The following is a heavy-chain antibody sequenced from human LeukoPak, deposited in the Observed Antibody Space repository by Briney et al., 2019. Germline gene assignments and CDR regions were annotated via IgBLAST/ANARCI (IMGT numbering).Heavy chain of an antibody. Sequence: SQTLSLTCTVSGGSISSGGYYWSWIRQHPGKGLEWIGYIYYSGSTCYNPSLKSRVIISVDTSKNQFSLKLSSVTAADTAVYYCARGRYCSSTSCLYYFDYWGQGTLVIVSS. CDR1: GGSISSGGYY. J-gene: IGHJ4*02. CDR2: IYYSGST. CDR3: ARGRYCSSTSCLYYFDY. D-gene: IGHD2-2*01. V-gene: IGHV4-31*03.